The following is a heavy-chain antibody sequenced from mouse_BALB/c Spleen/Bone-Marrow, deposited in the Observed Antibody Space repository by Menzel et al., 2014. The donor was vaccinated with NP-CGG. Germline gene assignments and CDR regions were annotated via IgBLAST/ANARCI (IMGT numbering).Heavy chain of an antibody. CDR2: INPSSGYT. CDR3: ARRYYGNPFDY. V-gene: IGHV1-4*01. D-gene: IGHD2-1*01. J-gene: IGHJ2*01. Sequence: VQLQQSGAELARPGASVKMSCKASGYTFTSYTMHWVKRRPGQGLEWIGYINPSSGYTNYNQKFKDKAILTADKSSSTAYMQPSSLTSEDSAVYYCARRYYGNPFDYWGQGTTLTVSS. CDR1: GYTFTSYT.